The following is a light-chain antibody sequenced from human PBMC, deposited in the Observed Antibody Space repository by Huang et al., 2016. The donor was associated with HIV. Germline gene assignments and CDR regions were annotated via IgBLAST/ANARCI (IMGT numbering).Light chain of an antibody. CDR3: QQFDNSLT. Sequence: DIQMTQSPSSLSASVGDRVTITCQASQDIRNHLNWYQQKPVKAPNLLIYDAFSLQTGVPSMFSGSGSGTDYTLIISSLQPEDFATYYCQQFDNSLTFGAGTKVEIK. CDR2: DAF. CDR1: QDIRNH. V-gene: IGKV1-33*01. J-gene: IGKJ4*01.